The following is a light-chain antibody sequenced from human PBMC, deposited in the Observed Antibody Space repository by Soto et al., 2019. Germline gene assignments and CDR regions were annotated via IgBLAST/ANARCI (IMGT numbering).Light chain of an antibody. V-gene: IGLV6-57*02. Sequence: NFMLTQPHSVSESPGKTVSISCTGSSGSIASNYVQWYQHRPGSAPTTVIYEDNQRPSGVPDRFSGSIDSSSNSASLTISGLKTEDEADYCCQSYDSSNWVFGGGTQLTVL. CDR1: SGSIASNY. CDR2: EDN. J-gene: IGLJ3*02. CDR3: QSYDSSNWV.